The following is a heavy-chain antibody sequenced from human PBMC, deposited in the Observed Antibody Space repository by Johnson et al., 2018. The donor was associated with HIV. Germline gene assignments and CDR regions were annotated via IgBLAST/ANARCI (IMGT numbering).Heavy chain of an antibody. J-gene: IGHJ3*02. Sequence: VQLVESGGGVVRPGGSLKLSCAASGFTFEDHDMSWVRQIPGKGLEWVSGINWNGGSTGYVDSVKGRFSISRDNAKKSLYLQMNSLRAEDTAVYYCAKVYSSGWFFDIWGQGTMVTVSS. CDR2: INWNGGST. V-gene: IGHV3-20*04. CDR3: AKVYSSGWFFDI. CDR1: GFTFEDHD. D-gene: IGHD6-19*01.